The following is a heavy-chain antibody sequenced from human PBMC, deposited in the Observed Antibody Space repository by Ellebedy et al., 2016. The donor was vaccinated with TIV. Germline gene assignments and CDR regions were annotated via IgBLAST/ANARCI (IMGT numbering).Heavy chain of an antibody. V-gene: IGHV3-23*01. CDR2: ISGSGGST. CDR3: AREGHRISHPFDI. J-gene: IGHJ3*02. Sequence: GESLKISCAASGFTFSSYVMSWVRQAPGKGLEWVSGISGSGGSTYYADSVKGRFTISRDNAKNSLYLQMNSLRAEDTAVYYCAREGHRISHPFDIWGQGTMVTVSS. D-gene: IGHD3-10*01. CDR1: GFTFSSYV.